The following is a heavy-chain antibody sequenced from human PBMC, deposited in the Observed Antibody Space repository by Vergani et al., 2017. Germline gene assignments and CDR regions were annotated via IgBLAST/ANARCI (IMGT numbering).Heavy chain of an antibody. Sequence: EVQLVQSGAEVKKPGESLRISCKGSGYSFTSYWISWVRQMPGKGLEWMGRIDPSDSYTNYSPSFQGHVTISADKSISTAYLQWSSLKASDTAMYYCARWDAAMVTSYYYYGMDVWGQGTTVTVSS. D-gene: IGHD5-18*01. CDR3: ARWDAAMVTSYYYYGMDV. CDR1: GYSFTSYW. CDR2: IDPSDSYT. V-gene: IGHV5-10-1*01. J-gene: IGHJ6*02.